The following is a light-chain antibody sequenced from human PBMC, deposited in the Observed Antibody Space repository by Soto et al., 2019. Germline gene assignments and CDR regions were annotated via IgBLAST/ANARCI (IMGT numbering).Light chain of an antibody. Sequence: QSALTQPASVSGSPGQSITISCTGTSSDVGGYNYVSWYQQHPGKAPKLMISEVSNRPSGVSNRFSGSKSGNTASLTISGLQAEDEADYYCSSYTSSSTRVFXTGTKVTVL. CDR1: SSDVGGYNY. V-gene: IGLV2-14*01. J-gene: IGLJ1*01. CDR3: SSYTSSSTRV. CDR2: EVS.